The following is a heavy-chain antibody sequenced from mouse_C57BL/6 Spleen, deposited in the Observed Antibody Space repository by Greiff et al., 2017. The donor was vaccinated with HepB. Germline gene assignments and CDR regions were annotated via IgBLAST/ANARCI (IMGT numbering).Heavy chain of an antibody. V-gene: IGHV5-17*01. CDR1: GFTFSDYG. CDR2: ISSGSSTI. D-gene: IGHD1-1*01. Sequence: EVQVVESGGGLVKPGGSLKLSCAASGFTFSDYGMHWVRQAPEKGLEWVAYISSGSSTIYYADTVKGRFTISRDNAKNTLFLQMTSLRSEDTAMYYCARNYGSSYGAYWGQGTLVTVSA. CDR3: ARNYGSSYGAY. J-gene: IGHJ3*01.